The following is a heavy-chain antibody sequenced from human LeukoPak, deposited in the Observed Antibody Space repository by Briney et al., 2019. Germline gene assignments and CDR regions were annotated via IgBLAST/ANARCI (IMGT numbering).Heavy chain of an antibody. D-gene: IGHD6-6*01. Sequence: GGSLRLSCAASGFTCSRFWMSWVRQAPGKGLEWVADIKEDGSDEYYVDSVKGRFTISRDNAKNSLYLQMSSLRAEDTAVYYCARPPAARPRNYYFDYWGQGTLVTVSS. V-gene: IGHV3-7*01. CDR1: GFTCSRFW. J-gene: IGHJ4*02. CDR3: ARPPAARPRNYYFDY. CDR2: IKEDGSDE.